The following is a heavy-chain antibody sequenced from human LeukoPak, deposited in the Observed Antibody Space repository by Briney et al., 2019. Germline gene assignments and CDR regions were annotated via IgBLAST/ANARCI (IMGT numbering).Heavy chain of an antibody. V-gene: IGHV4-30-4*08. D-gene: IGHD6-19*01. Sequence: SSETLSLTCTVSGGSISSGDYYWSWIRQPPGKGLEWIGYIYYSGSTYYNPSLKSRVTISVDTSKNQFSLKLSSVTAADTAVYYCARDGYSSGFDYWGQGTLVTVSS. CDR1: GGSISSGDYY. CDR2: IYYSGST. CDR3: ARDGYSSGFDY. J-gene: IGHJ4*02.